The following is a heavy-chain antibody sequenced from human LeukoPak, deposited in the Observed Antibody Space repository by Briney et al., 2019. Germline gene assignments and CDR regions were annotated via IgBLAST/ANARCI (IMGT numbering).Heavy chain of an antibody. D-gene: IGHD2-2*02. J-gene: IGHJ4*02. CDR3: ARDSRRIVVVPAAIPY. CDR1: GYTFTSYY. CDR2: INPNSGGT. Sequence: ASVKVSCKASGYTFTSYYMHWVRQAPGQGLEWMGWINPNSGGTNYAQKFQGRVTMTRDTSISTAYMELSRLRSDDTAVYYCARDSRRIVVVPAAIPYWGQGTLVTVSS. V-gene: IGHV1-2*02.